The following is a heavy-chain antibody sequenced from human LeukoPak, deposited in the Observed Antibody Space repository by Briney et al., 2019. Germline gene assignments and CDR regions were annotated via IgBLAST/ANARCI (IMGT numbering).Heavy chain of an antibody. D-gene: IGHD4-17*01. Sequence: GGSLRLSCAASGFTFDDYTMHWVRQAPGKGLEWVSLISWDGGSTYYADSVKGRFTISRDNSKNSLYLQMNSLRTEDTALYYCAKDINGPLDYWGQGTLVTVSS. J-gene: IGHJ4*02. CDR1: GFTFDDYT. CDR3: AKDINGPLDY. V-gene: IGHV3-43*01. CDR2: ISWDGGST.